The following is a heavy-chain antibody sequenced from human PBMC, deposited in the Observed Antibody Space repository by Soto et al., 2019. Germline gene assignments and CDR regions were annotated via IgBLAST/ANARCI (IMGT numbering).Heavy chain of an antibody. CDR2: VNPNSGGT. D-gene: IGHD2-2*01. Sequence: GASVKGSFKASGYTFTGYYMHWVPQAPGQGLEGKGWVNPNSGGTNYAQKFQGWVTMNRVTSISTAYMELSRLRSDDTAVYYCARVGCSSTSCPHYYYGMDVWGQGTTVTVSS. CDR1: GYTFTGYY. J-gene: IGHJ6*02. CDR3: ARVGCSSTSCPHYYYGMDV. V-gene: IGHV1-2*04.